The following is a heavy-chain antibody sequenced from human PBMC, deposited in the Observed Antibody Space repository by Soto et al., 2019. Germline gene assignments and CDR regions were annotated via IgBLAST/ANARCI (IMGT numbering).Heavy chain of an antibody. CDR3: ARVGAYSGYGYYYYYMDV. CDR1: GFTFSSYS. CDR2: ISSSSSYI. D-gene: IGHD5-12*01. V-gene: IGHV3-21*01. Sequence: GGSLRLSCAASGFTFSSYSMNWVRQAPGKGLEWVSSISSSSSYIYYADSVKGRFTISRDNAKNSLYLQMNSLRAEDTAVYYCARVGAYSGYGYYYYYMDVWGKGTTVTV. J-gene: IGHJ6*03.